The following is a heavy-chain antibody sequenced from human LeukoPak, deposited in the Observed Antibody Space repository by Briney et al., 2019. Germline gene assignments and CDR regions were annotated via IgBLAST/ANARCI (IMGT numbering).Heavy chain of an antibody. D-gene: IGHD3-22*01. J-gene: IGHJ4*02. Sequence: GGCLRLSCAASGFNFGSYSMHWVRQAPGKGLEWVAVISYDGNNKYYADSVKGRFTISRDNSKNTLYLQMNSLRAEDTAVYYCAKGEPYYYDSSGYPYYYFDYWGKGTMVTVSS. CDR3: AKGEPYYYDSSGYPYYYFDY. V-gene: IGHV3-30-3*01. CDR1: GFNFGSYS. CDR2: ISYDGNNK.